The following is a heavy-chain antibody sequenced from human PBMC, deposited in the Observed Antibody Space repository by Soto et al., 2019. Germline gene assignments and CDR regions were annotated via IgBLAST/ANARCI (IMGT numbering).Heavy chain of an antibody. V-gene: IGHV4-59*01. D-gene: IGHD5-18*01. CDR2: IYYSGST. J-gene: IGHJ6*02. CDR3: ARDTWIQLWGYYYGMDV. Sequence: SETLSLTCTVSGGSISSYYWSWIRQPSGKGLEWIGYIYYSGSTNYNPSLKSRVTISVDTSKNQFSLKLSSVTAADTAVYYCARDTWIQLWGYYYGMDVWGQGTTVTVSS. CDR1: GGSISSYY.